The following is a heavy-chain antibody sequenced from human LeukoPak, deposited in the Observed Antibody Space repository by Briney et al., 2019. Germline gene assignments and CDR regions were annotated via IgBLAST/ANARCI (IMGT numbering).Heavy chain of an antibody. V-gene: IGHV4-39*02. CDR2: IYYSGST. J-gene: IGHJ3*02. D-gene: IGHD2-15*01. Sequence: SETLSLTCTVSGGSISSRSYYWGWIRQPPGKGLEWIGSIYYSGSTYYNPSLKSRVTISVDTSKNQFSLKLSSVTATDTAVYYCARDCSGGSCYGAFDIWGQGTVVTVSS. CDR3: ARDCSGGSCYGAFDI. CDR1: GGSISSRSYY.